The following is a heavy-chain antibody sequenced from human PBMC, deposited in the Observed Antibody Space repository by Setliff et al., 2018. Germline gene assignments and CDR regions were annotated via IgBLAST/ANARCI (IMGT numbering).Heavy chain of an antibody. V-gene: IGHV4-59*01. CDR1: GGSISSYY. J-gene: IGHJ4*02. CDR3: ARGEGMYSFDY. CDR2: IYYSGST. Sequence: SETLSLPCTVSGGSISSYYWSWIRQPPGKGLEWIGYIYYSGSTNYNPSLKSRVTISVDTSKNQFSLKLSSVTAADTAVYYCARGEGMYSFDYWGQGTLVTVSS. D-gene: IGHD3-16*01.